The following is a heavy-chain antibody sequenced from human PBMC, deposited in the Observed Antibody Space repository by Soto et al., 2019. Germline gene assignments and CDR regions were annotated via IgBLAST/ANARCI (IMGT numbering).Heavy chain of an antibody. J-gene: IGHJ4*02. CDR3: TRLITPLDY. CDR1: GFTFSMHS. D-gene: IGHD3-16*01. V-gene: IGHV3-64*04. CDR2: ISRDGRST. Sequence: GGSLRLSCSASGFTFSMHSMHWVRQTPGKALEYVSAISRDGRSTFYADSVKGRFTISRDNSKNTAYLRMNSLKTEDTAVYYCTRLITPLDYWGRGTLVTVSS.